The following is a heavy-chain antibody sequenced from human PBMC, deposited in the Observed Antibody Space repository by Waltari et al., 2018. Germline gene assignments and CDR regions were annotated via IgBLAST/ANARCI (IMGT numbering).Heavy chain of an antibody. CDR2: ISSSSSTI. V-gene: IGHV3-48*01. D-gene: IGHD6-6*01. CDR3: ARDRYSSSSPLHYYYGMDV. J-gene: IGHJ6*02. CDR1: GFTFSSNS. Sequence: EVQLVESGGGLVQPGGSLRLSCAASGFTFSSNSMNCVRPAPGKGLEWVAYISSSSSTIYYADSVKGRFTISRDNAKNSLYLQMNSLRAEDTAVYYCARDRYSSSSPLHYYYGMDVWGQGTTVTVSS.